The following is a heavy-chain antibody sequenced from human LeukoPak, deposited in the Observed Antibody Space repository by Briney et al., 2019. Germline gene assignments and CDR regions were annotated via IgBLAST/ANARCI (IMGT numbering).Heavy chain of an antibody. V-gene: IGHV3-66*01. CDR1: GFTVSSNY. CDR2: IYSGGST. Sequence: GGSLRLSCAASGFTVSSNYMSWVRQAPGKGLEWVSVIYSGGSTYYADSVKGRFTISRDNAKNSLYPQMNSLRAEDTAVYYCARERSSSSGFDYWGQGTLVTVSS. J-gene: IGHJ4*02. CDR3: ARERSSSSGFDY. D-gene: IGHD6-6*01.